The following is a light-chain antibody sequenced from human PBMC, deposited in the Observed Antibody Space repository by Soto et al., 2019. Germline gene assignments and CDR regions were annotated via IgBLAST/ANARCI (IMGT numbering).Light chain of an antibody. V-gene: IGLV1-44*01. CDR2: SNN. Sequence: QSVPTQPPSASGTPGQRVTISCSGSSSNIGSNTVNWYQQLPGTAPKLLIYSNNQRPSGVPDRFSGSKSGTSASLAISGLQSEDEADYYCAAWDDSLNGPHVVFGGGTKVTVL. J-gene: IGLJ2*01. CDR1: SSNIGSNT. CDR3: AAWDDSLNGPHVV.